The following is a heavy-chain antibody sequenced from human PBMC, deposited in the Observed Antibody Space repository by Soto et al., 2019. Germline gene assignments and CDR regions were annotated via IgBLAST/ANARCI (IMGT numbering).Heavy chain of an antibody. D-gene: IGHD2-15*01. CDR2: INSDGSST. Sequence: EVQLVESGGGLVQPGGSLRLSCAASGFTFSSYWMHWVRQAPGKGLVWVSRINSDGSSTSYADSVKGRFTISRDNAKNTLYLQMNSLRAEDTAVYYCARAYCSGGSCYGDWFDPWGQGTLVTVSS. CDR1: GFTFSSYW. V-gene: IGHV3-74*01. J-gene: IGHJ5*02. CDR3: ARAYCSGGSCYGDWFDP.